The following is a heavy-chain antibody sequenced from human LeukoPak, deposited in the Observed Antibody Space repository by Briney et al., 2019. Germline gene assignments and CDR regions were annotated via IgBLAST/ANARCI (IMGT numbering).Heavy chain of an antibody. CDR1: GGSINSGGYY. J-gene: IGHJ5*02. CDR2: IYYSGST. CDR3: ARGSVQYWFDP. V-gene: IGHV4-31*03. Sequence: PSQTLSLTCTVPGGSINSGGYYWSWIRQHPGKGLEWIGYIYYSGSTYYNPSLKSRVTISVDTSKNQFSLKLSSVTAADTAVYYCARGSVQYWFDPWGQGTLVTVSS.